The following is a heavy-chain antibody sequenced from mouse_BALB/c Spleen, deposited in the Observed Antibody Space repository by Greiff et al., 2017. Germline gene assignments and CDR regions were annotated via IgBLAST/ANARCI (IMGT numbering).Heavy chain of an antibody. J-gene: IGHJ4*01. V-gene: IGHV5-6-5*01. CDR3: AREGYYGRGAMDY. Sequence: SVKGRFTISRDNARNILYLQMSSLRSEDTAMYYCAREGYYGRGAMDYWGQGTSVTVSS. D-gene: IGHD1-1*01.